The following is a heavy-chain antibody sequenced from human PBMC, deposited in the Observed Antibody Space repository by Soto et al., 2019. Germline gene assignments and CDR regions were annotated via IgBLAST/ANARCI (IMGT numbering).Heavy chain of an antibody. CDR1: GGSVSSGSYY. CDR3: ATVVYDGSGSFYSVDY. J-gene: IGHJ4*02. Sequence: QVQLQESGPGLVKPSETLSLTCTVSGGSVSSGSYYWSWIRLPPGKGLEWIGDISYTGSTNYNPTRMRRLTISVDTSKTPFSLKLNSVTAADAAVYYCATVVYDGSGSFYSVDYWGQGALVTVSS. CDR2: ISYTGST. V-gene: IGHV4-61*01. D-gene: IGHD3-10*01.